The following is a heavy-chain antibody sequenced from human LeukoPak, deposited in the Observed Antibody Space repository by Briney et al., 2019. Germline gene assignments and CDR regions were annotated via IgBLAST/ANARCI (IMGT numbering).Heavy chain of an antibody. Sequence: SETLSLTCTVSGGSISGYYWSWIRQPPGKGLEWIGYIYDSGSTNYNPSLKSRVTISVDTSKNQFSLKLGSVTAADTAVYYCARGGSGYDSFYYYGMDVWGQGTTVTVSS. J-gene: IGHJ6*02. CDR2: IYDSGST. CDR1: GGSISGYY. V-gene: IGHV4-59*01. CDR3: ARGGSGYDSFYYYGMDV. D-gene: IGHD5-12*01.